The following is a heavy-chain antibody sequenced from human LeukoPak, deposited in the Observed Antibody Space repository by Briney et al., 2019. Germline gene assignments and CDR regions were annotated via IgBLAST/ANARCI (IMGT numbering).Heavy chain of an antibody. J-gene: IGHJ1*01. V-gene: IGHV4-59*01. CDR1: GGSISSYY. D-gene: IGHD6-13*01. Sequence: SETLSLTCTVSGGSISSYYWSWIRQPPGKGLEWIGYIYYSGSTNYNPSLKSRVTISVDTSKNQFSLKLSSVTAADTAVYYCASSSNLAEEYFQHWGQGTLVTVSS. CDR2: IYYSGST. CDR3: ASSSNLAEEYFQH.